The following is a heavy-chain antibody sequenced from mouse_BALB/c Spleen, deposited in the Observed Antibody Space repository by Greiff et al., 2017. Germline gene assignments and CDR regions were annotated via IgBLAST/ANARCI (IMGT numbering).Heavy chain of an antibody. CDR3: ARRGPMITSYAMDY. Sequence: QVQLQQSGPELVKPGASVKMSCKASGYTFTSYYIHWVKQRPGQGLEWIGWIYPGDGSTKYNEKFKGKTTLTADKSSSTAYMLLSSLTSEDSAIYFCARRGPMITSYAMDYWGQGTSVTVSS. J-gene: IGHJ4*01. CDR2: IYPGDGST. D-gene: IGHD2-4*01. CDR1: GYTFTSYY. V-gene: IGHV1S56*01.